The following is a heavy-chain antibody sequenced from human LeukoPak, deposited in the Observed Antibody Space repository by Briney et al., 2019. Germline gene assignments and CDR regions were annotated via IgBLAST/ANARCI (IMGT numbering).Heavy chain of an antibody. Sequence: GGSLRLSCAASGFTFSSYAMHWVRQAPGKGLEWVAVISYDGRNKNYADSVKGRFTISRDNSKNTLYLQMNSLRAEDTAVYYCARAPLWGSVGASYFDYWGQGTLVTVSS. CDR2: ISYDGRNK. J-gene: IGHJ4*02. V-gene: IGHV3-30*04. D-gene: IGHD1-26*01. CDR1: GFTFSSYA. CDR3: ARAPLWGSVGASYFDY.